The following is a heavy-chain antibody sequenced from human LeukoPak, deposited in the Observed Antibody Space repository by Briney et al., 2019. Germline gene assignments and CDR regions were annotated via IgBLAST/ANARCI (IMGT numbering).Heavy chain of an antibody. CDR3: ARGYCDSWDY. V-gene: IGHV4-30-2*01. CDR2: IYHSGST. CDR1: GGSISSGGYS. J-gene: IGHJ4*02. D-gene: IGHD3-22*01. Sequence: DPSQTLSLTCAVSGGSISSGGYSWSWIRQPPGKGLEWIGYIYHSGSTYYNPSLKSRVTISVDRSKNQFSLKLSSVTAADTAVYYCARGYCDSWDYWGQGTLVTVSS.